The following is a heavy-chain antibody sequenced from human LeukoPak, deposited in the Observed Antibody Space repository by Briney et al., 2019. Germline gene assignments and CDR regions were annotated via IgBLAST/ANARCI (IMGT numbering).Heavy chain of an antibody. V-gene: IGHV3-74*01. D-gene: IGHD1-26*01. CDR3: AKGVGSTGSYFDY. J-gene: IGHJ4*02. CDR2: INTDGSST. Sequence: GGSLRLSCAASRFTLSSYWMHWVRQAPGKGLVWVSRINTDGSSTNYADSVKGRFTISRDNSKDTVYLQMNSLRGDDTAVYYCAKGVGSTGSYFDYWGQGTLVTVSS. CDR1: RFTLSSYW.